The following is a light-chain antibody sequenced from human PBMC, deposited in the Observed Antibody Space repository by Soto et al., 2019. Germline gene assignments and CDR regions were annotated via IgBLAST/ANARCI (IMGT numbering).Light chain of an antibody. CDR2: GAS. J-gene: IGKJ1*01. Sequence: EIVLTQSPGTLSLSPGERATLSCRASQSVSNNYLAWYQQKPGQAPRLLIYGASTRATGIPDRFSGSGSGTEFTLTISSLQSEDFAVYYCQQYDNWLTWTFGQGTKVDIK. CDR1: QSVSNN. CDR3: QQYDNWLTWT. V-gene: IGKV3D-15*01.